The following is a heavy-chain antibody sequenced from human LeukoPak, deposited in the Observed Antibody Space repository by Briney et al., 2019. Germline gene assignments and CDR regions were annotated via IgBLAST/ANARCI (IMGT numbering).Heavy chain of an antibody. D-gene: IGHD5-18*01. Sequence: SETLSLTCTVSGGSINNYNYYWGWIRQPPGKGLEWIGSIYYSGSTYHNPSLKSRVTISVDTSKNQFSLKLSSVTAADTAVYYCASRRGYSPFDYWGQGTLVTVSS. V-gene: IGHV4-39*01. CDR2: IYYSGST. CDR1: GGSINNYNYY. CDR3: ASRRGYSPFDY. J-gene: IGHJ4*02.